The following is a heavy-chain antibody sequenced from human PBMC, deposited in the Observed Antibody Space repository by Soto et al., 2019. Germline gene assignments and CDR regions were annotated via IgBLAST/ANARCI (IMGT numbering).Heavy chain of an antibody. V-gene: IGHV4-4*07. CDR2: IYSSGST. Sequence: PSETLSLTCTVSGGSISSYHWSWIRQPAGKGLEWIGRIYSSGSTNYNPSLKSRVTMSVDTSKNQFSLKLSSMTAADTAVYYCARARFGEVLLFDYWGQGTLVTVSS. CDR3: ARARFGEVLLFDY. D-gene: IGHD3-10*02. J-gene: IGHJ4*02. CDR1: GGSISSYH.